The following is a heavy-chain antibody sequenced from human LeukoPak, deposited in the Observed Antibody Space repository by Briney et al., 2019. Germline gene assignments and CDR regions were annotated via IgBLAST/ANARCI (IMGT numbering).Heavy chain of an antibody. CDR2: IRYDGSNK. Sequence: PGGSLRLSCAASGFTFSSYGMHWVRQAPGKGLEWVAFIRYDGSNKYYADSVKGRFTISRDNSKNTLYLQMNSLRAEDTAVYYCAKPIRYFDWFVAAGDYWGQGTLVTVSS. CDR3: AKPIRYFDWFVAAGDY. V-gene: IGHV3-30*02. CDR1: GFTFSSYG. D-gene: IGHD3-9*01. J-gene: IGHJ4*02.